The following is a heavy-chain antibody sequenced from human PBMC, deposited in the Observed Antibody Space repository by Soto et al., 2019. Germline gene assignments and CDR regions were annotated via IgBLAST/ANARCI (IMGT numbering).Heavy chain of an antibody. CDR3: ARDRRYYYDSNGGYYGMDV. CDR2: IYSGGST. V-gene: IGHV3-53*01. D-gene: IGHD3-22*01. CDR1: GFTVSSNY. Sequence: PGGSLRLSCAASGFTVSSNYMSWVRQAPGKGLEWVSVIYSGGSTYYADSVKGRFTISRDNSKNTLYLQMNSLRAEDTAVYYCARDRRYYYDSNGGYYGMDVWGQGTTVTVSS. J-gene: IGHJ6*02.